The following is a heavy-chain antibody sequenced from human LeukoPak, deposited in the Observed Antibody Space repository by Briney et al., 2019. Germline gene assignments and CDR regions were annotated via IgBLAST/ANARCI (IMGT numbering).Heavy chain of an antibody. V-gene: IGHV1-2*02. D-gene: IGHD6-13*01. J-gene: IGHJ6*03. CDR1: GYTFTGYY. Sequence: ASVKVSCKASGYTFTGYYMHWVRQAPGQGLEWMGWINPNSGGTNYAQKFQGRVTMTRDTSISTAYMELSRLRSDDTAVYYCAGCRTAAAGTETYYYYMDVWGKGTTVTISS. CDR3: AGCRTAAAGTETYYYYMDV. CDR2: INPNSGGT.